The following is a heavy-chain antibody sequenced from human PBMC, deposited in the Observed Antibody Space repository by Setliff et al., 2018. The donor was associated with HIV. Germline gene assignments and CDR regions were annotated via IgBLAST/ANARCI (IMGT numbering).Heavy chain of an antibody. CDR2: IYGSGTT. V-gene: IGHV4-59*11. CDR3: ATDPKGDGWAYFDS. Sequence: SETLSLTCSVAGASMTSHYLTWIRQPRGMGLEWIGNIYGSGTTKYNPSLRGRVTISVAKSKNQLSLSLDSVTAADTAVYYCATDPKGDGWAYFDSWGQGMLVTVSS. J-gene: IGHJ4*02. D-gene: IGHD6-19*01. CDR1: GASMTSHY.